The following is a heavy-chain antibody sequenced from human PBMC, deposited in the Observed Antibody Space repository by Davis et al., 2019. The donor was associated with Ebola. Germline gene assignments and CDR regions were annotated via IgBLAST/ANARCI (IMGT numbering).Heavy chain of an antibody. CDR1: GYTFTSDD. CDR2: MNPNSGNT. D-gene: IGHD2-15*01. CDR3: ARGLACGSCYRY. V-gene: IGHV1-8*01. Sequence: ASVKVSCKASGYTFTSDDINWVRQATGQGPEWMGWMNPNSGNTGYAQKFQGRVTMTRDTSMSTAYMELTGLRSDDTAVYYCARGLACGSCYRYWGQGTLVTVSS. J-gene: IGHJ4*02.